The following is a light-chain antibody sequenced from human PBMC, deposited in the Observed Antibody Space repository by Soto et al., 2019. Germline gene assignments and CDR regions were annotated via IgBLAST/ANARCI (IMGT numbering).Light chain of an antibody. V-gene: IGKV1D-13*01. CDR2: DAS. CDR3: QQFTNYPLN. Sequence: AIQLTQSPSSLSASVGDRVTITCRASQGVSSALGWYQQKPGKPSKLLIYDASSLHSGVPSRFSGSGFGTDFSLTISNLQPEDFATYYCQQFTNYPLNFGGGTKVEIK. CDR1: QGVSSA. J-gene: IGKJ4*01.